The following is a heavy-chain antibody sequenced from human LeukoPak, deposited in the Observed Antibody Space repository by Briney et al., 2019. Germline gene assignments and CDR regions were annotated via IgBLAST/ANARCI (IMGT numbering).Heavy chain of an antibody. D-gene: IGHD2-15*01. CDR1: GFTFSHFW. Sequence: PGGSLRLSCAASGFTFSHFWMSWVRQAPGKGLEWVAYIKKTGSETYYVGSVKGRFTITRDNTRNSLFLQMYSLRAEDTAVYFCAREDGYCSGGNCYSYFDSWGQGTLVTVSS. J-gene: IGHJ4*02. V-gene: IGHV3-7*01. CDR2: IKKTGSET. CDR3: AREDGYCSGGNCYSYFDS.